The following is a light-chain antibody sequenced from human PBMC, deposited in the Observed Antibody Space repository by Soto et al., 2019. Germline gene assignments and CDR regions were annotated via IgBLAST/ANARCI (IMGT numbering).Light chain of an antibody. J-gene: IGLJ3*02. V-gene: IGLV2-14*01. CDR3: SSYTTTTRL. CDR1: SSDIGSNNY. Sequence: QSVLTQPASVSGSPGQSITISCTGTSSDIGSNNYVSWFQQRPGKAPTLIIYEVSNRPSGVSTHFSGSKSGNMASLTISGLLPEDEAEYYCSSYTTTTRLFGGGTKLTVL. CDR2: EVS.